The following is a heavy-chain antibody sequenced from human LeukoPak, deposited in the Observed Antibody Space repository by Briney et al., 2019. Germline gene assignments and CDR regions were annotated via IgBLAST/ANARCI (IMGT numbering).Heavy chain of an antibody. V-gene: IGHV4-39*07. Sequence: SETLSLTCTVSGGSISSSSYYWSWIRQPPGKGLEWIGEINHSGSTNYNPSLKSRVTISVDTSKNQFSLKLSSVTAADTAVYYCARDWGLTDYWGQGTLVTVSS. CDR3: ARDWGLTDY. D-gene: IGHD7-27*01. CDR2: INHSGST. CDR1: GGSISSSSYY. J-gene: IGHJ4*02.